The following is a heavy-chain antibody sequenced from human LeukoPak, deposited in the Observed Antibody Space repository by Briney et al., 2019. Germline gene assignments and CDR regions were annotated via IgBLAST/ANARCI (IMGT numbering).Heavy chain of an antibody. CDR3: ASGAGTSYYDFWSGSGTDV. CDR1: GYTFTGYY. Sequence: ASVKVSCKASGYTFTGYYMHWVRQAPGQGLEWMGWINPNSGGTNYAQKFQGRVTMTRDTSTSTVYMELSSLRSEDTAVYYCASGAGTSYYDFWSGSGTDVWGQGTTVTVSS. J-gene: IGHJ6*02. D-gene: IGHD3-3*01. V-gene: IGHV1-2*02. CDR2: INPNSGGT.